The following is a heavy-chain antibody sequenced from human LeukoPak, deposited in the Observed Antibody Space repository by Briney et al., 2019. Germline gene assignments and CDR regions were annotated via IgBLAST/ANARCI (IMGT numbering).Heavy chain of an antibody. CDR2: ISSDGSIT. CDR1: GFTFNTYW. Sequence: GGSLRLSCAASGFTFNTYWMYWVRQAPGKGLVWVSRISSDGSITRYADSVKGRFTVSRDNAKNTLYLQMNSLRAEDSALYYCARVADGYSLFDYWGQGTLVTVSS. V-gene: IGHV3-74*01. CDR3: ARVADGYSLFDY. D-gene: IGHD5-24*01. J-gene: IGHJ4*02.